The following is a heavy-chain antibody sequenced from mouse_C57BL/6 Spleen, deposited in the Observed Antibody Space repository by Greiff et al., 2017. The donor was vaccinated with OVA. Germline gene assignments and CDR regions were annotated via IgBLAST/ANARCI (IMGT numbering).Heavy chain of an antibody. D-gene: IGHD1-1*01. CDR1: GYTFTDYY. CDR2: IYPGSGNT. V-gene: IGHV1-76*01. Sequence: QVQLKESGAELVRPGASVKLSCKASGYTFTDYYINWVKQRPGQGLEWIARIYPGSGNTYYNEKFKGKATLTAEKSSSTAYMQLSSLTSEDSAVYFCARTTLLPGGYFDYWGQGTTLTVSS. CDR3: ARTTLLPGGYFDY. J-gene: IGHJ2*01.